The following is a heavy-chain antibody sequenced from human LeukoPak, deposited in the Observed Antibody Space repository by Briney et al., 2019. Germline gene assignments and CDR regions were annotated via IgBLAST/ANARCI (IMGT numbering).Heavy chain of an antibody. J-gene: IGHJ4*02. Sequence: PSETLSLTCAVSGGSISSGGYSWSWIRQPPGKGLEWIGYIYHSGSTYYNPSLKSRVTISVDRSKNQFSLKLSSVTAADTAVYYCARMVRGDHYFDYWGQGTLVTVSS. CDR3: ARMVRGDHYFDY. CDR1: GGSISSGGYS. V-gene: IGHV4-30-2*01. CDR2: IYHSGST. D-gene: IGHD3-10*01.